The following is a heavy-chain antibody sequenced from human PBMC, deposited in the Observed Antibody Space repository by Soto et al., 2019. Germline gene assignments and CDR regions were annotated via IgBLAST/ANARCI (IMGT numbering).Heavy chain of an antibody. Sequence: SETLALTCAVYGGSFSGYYWSWIRQPPGKGLEWIGEINHSGSTNYNPSLKSRVTISVDTSKNQFSLKLSSVTAADTAVYYCARGPPPYYYGSGFPKPYYYYGMDVWGQGTTVTVSS. CDR2: INHSGST. J-gene: IGHJ6*02. V-gene: IGHV4-34*01. D-gene: IGHD3-10*01. CDR3: ARGPPPYYYGSGFPKPYYYYGMDV. CDR1: GGSFSGYY.